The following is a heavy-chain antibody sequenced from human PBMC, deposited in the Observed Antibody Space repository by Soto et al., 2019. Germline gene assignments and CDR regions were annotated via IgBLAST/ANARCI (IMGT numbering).Heavy chain of an antibody. CDR2: IYYSGST. V-gene: IGHV4-39*01. CDR1: GGSISSSSYY. Sequence: QLQLQESGPGLVKPSETLSLTCTVSGGSISSSSYYWGWIRQPPGKGLERIGSIYYSGSTYYNPSLKSRDTISVDTSKNQFSLKLSSVTAADTAVYYCARHQHVRFPRSSGRWFDPWGQGTLVTVSS. J-gene: IGHJ5*02. D-gene: IGHD3-10*01. CDR3: ARHQHVRFPRSSGRWFDP.